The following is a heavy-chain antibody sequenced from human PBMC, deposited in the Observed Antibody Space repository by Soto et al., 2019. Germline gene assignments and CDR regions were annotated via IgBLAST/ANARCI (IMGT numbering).Heavy chain of an antibody. CDR3: ATDSNYHRSGYPQVIDY. D-gene: IGHD3-22*01. Sequence: PSETLSLTCTVSGGSISSYYWSWIRQPPGKGLEWIGYIYYSGSTNYNPSLKSRVTISVDTSKNQFSLKLSSVTAADTAVYYCATDSNYHRSGYPQVIDYWGQGTLVTVSS. CDR2: IYYSGST. J-gene: IGHJ4*02. CDR1: GGSISSYY. V-gene: IGHV4-59*01.